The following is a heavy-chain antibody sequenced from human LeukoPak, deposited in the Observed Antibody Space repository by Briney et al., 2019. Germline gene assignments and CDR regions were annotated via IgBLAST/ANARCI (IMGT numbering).Heavy chain of an antibody. J-gene: IGHJ4*02. Sequence: PSETLSLTCAVYGGSFSGYYWSWIRQPPGKGLEWIGYIYYSGSTYYNPSLKSRVTISVDTSKNQFSLKLSSVTAADTAVYYCARVVSASRITIFGVVIDYFDYWGQGTLVTVSS. V-gene: IGHV4-30-4*08. D-gene: IGHD3-3*01. CDR3: ARVVSASRITIFGVVIDYFDY. CDR2: IYYSGST. CDR1: GGSFSGYY.